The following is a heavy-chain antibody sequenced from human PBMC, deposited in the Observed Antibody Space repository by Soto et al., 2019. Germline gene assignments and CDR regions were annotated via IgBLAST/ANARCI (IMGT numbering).Heavy chain of an antibody. D-gene: IGHD3-3*01. CDR2: ISWNSGSI. Sequence: EVQLVESGGGLVQPGRSLRLSCVASGFTFDDYAMHWVRQAPGKGLEWVSGISWNSGSIGYADSVKGRFTISRDNAKNSLYLQMNSLRAEDTALYYCAKGALRFLEYEAFDSWGQGTMVTVSS. V-gene: IGHV3-9*01. CDR1: GFTFDDYA. J-gene: IGHJ3*02. CDR3: AKGALRFLEYEAFDS.